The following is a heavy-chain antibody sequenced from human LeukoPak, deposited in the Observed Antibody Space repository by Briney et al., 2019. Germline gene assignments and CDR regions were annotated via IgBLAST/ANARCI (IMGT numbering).Heavy chain of an antibody. CDR1: GFTFDTFA. V-gene: IGHV3-23*01. CDR2: IGNTET. D-gene: IGHD7-27*01. J-gene: IGHJ4*02. Sequence: GGSLRLSCVASGFTFDTFAMSWVRQAPGKGLEWVSGIGNTETYYADSVKGRFTISRDNSKSTIYLHMNNLRAENTALYYCARDGQAFNSNWDYFEYWGQGTPVTVSS. CDR3: ARDGQAFNSNWDYFEY.